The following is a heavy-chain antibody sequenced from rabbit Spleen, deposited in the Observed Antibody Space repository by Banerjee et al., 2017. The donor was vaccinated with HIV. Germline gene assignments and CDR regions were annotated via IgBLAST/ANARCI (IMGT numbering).Heavy chain of an antibody. CDR2: IYTGNAVT. V-gene: IGHV1S45*01. Sequence: QEQLEESGGDLVKPGGTLTLTCKASGFSFSSSYWICWVRQAPEKGLEWIGCIYTGNAVTYYASWAKGRFTITKTSSTAVTLQMTSLTAADTATYFCARDDSGADYYFKLWGPGTLVTVS. D-gene: IGHD1-1*01. CDR1: GFSFSSSYW. CDR3: ARDDSGADYYFKL. J-gene: IGHJ4*01.